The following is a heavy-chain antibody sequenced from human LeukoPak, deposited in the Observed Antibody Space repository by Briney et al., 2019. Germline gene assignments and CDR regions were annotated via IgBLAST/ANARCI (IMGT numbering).Heavy chain of an antibody. V-gene: IGHV3-21*01. CDR3: AMDLWARGETAAIGPFDS. CDR1: GFTFSTYG. J-gene: IGHJ5*01. D-gene: IGHD2-2*02. CDR2: ISDRSGYT. Sequence: GGSLRLSCAASGFTFSTYGMHWVRQAPGKGLEWVSSISDRSGYTFYAESVRGRFTISRDNAKNSVSLHMTSLRAQDTAVYYCAMDLWARGETAAIGPFDSWGQGTLVIVSS.